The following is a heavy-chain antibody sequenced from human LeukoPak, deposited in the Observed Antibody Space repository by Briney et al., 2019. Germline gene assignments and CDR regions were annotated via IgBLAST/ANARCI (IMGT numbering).Heavy chain of an antibody. Sequence: SETLSLTCAVYGGSFSGYYWSWIRQPPGKGLEWIGSIYYSGSTNYSPSLKSRVTISVDTSKNQFSLKLSSVTAADTAVYFCAREDYYNSGGYYLDYWGQGTLVTVSS. CDR1: GGSFSGYY. J-gene: IGHJ4*02. CDR3: AREDYYNSGGYYLDY. V-gene: IGHV4-34*01. CDR2: IYYSGST. D-gene: IGHD3-22*01.